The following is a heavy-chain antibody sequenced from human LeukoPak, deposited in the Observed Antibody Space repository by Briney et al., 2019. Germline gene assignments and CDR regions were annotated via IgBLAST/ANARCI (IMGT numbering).Heavy chain of an antibody. CDR3: ARDSPDGGYSDDYYFDY. CDR2: LSFDIINK. Sequence: PGRSLRLSCTASGFTFSTYSMHWVRQAPGKGLEWVAVLSFDIINKEYADSVKGRFTVSRDNSKNTLYLQMNSLAPEDTAVYYCARDSPDGGYSDDYYFDYWGRGTLVTVSS. V-gene: IGHV3-30*04. J-gene: IGHJ4*02. CDR1: GFTFSTYS. D-gene: IGHD5-18*01.